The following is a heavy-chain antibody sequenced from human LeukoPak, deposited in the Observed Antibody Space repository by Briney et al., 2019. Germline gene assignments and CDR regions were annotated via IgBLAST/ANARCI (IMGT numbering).Heavy chain of an antibody. CDR3: ARGQKWLVNY. CDR2: INHSGST. V-gene: IGHV4-34*01. J-gene: IGHJ4*02. D-gene: IGHD6-19*01. CDR1: GGSFSGYY. Sequence: SETLSLTCAVYGGSFSGYYWSWIRQPPGKGLEWIGEINHSGSTNYNPSLKSRVTISVDTSKNQFSLKLSSVTAADTAVYYCARGQKWLVNYWGQGTLVTVSS.